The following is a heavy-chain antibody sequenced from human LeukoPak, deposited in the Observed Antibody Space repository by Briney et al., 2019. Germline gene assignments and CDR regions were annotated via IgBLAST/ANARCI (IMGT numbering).Heavy chain of an antibody. D-gene: IGHD6-19*01. CDR1: GGSFSGYY. J-gene: IGHJ4*02. CDR2: INHSGST. CDR3: AGSGGYSSGRYYY. Sequence: SETLSLTCAVYGGSFSGYYWSWIGQPPGKGLEWIGEINHSGSTNYNPSLKSRVTISVDTSKNQFSLKLSSVTAADTAVYYCAGSGGYSSGRYYYWGQGTLVTVSS. V-gene: IGHV4-34*01.